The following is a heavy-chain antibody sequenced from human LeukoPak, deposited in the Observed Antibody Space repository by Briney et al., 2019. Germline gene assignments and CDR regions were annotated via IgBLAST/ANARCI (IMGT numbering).Heavy chain of an antibody. CDR1: GFTFSSSD. CDR2: ITGSSETI. D-gene: IGHD4-17*01. Sequence: PGGSLRLSCAASGFTFSSSDMNWVRQTPGKGLEWISYITGSSETIFYADSVKGRFTISRDNAKNSLFLQMNCLRDEDTAVYYCARDSDGDPSFDYWGQGSLVSVSS. V-gene: IGHV3-48*02. J-gene: IGHJ4*02. CDR3: ARDSDGDPSFDY.